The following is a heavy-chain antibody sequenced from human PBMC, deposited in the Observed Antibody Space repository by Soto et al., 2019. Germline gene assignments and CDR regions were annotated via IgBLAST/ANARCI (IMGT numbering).Heavy chain of an antibody. CDR3: ATLFDFWSGHDDGVMREDDVFDF. J-gene: IGHJ3*01. CDR1: GYTFTSYS. CDR2: INPSGGST. D-gene: IGHD3-3*01. V-gene: IGHV1-46*04. Sequence: ASVKVSCRASGYTFTSYSMSWVRQAPGQGLECMGVINPSGGSTTYAQKLQGRVTMTRDTSTSTVYMELSSLRSEDTAVYYCATLFDFWSGHDDGVMREDDVFDFWGQGTMVTVSS.